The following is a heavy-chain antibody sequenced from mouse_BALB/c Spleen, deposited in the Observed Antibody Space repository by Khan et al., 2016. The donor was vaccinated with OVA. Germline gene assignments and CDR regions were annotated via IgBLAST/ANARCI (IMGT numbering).Heavy chain of an antibody. CDR3: ARGFYGDPFAY. V-gene: IGHV5-4*02. J-gene: IGHJ3*01. D-gene: IGHD2-13*01. CDR1: GFTFSDYY. Sequence: EVELVESGAGLVKPGGSLKLSCAASGFTFSDYYMYWVRQTPEKRLEWVATISDGGIYTYSPDSVKGRFTISRDDAKNNLYLQLNSLKSEDTAMYYCARGFYGDPFAYWGQGTLVTVSA. CDR2: ISDGGIYT.